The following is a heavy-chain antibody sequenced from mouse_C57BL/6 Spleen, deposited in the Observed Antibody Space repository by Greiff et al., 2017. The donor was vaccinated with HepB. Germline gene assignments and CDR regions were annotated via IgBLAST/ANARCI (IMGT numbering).Heavy chain of an antibody. D-gene: IGHD1-1*01. CDR3: APLITTVVATRGYAMDY. V-gene: IGHV1-7*01. CDR1: GYTFTSYW. J-gene: IGHJ4*01. Sequence: QVQLKQSGAELAKPGASVKLSCKASGYTFTSYWMHWVNQRPGQGLEWIGYINPSSGYTKYNQKFKDKATLTADKSSSTAYMQLSSLTYEDSAVYYCAPLITTVVATRGYAMDYWGQGTSVTVSS. CDR2: INPSSGYT.